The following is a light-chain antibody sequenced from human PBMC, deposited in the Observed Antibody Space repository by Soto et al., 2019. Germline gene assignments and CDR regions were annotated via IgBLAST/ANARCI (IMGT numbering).Light chain of an antibody. Sequence: PGERATLSCRASQSVSSTYLAWYQQKPGQAPRPLISAASSRATGTPDRFSGSGSGTDFTLTISRLEPEDFAVYYCQQYGSSRWTFGQRTKVDIK. CDR3: QQYGSSRWT. J-gene: IGKJ1*01. CDR2: AAS. CDR1: QSVSSTY. V-gene: IGKV3-20*01.